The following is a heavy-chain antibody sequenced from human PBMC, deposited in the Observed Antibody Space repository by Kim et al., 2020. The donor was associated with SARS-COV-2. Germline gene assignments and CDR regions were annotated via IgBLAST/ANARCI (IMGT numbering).Heavy chain of an antibody. D-gene: IGHD5-12*01. CDR3: ASHTERRDGYNLFDY. V-gene: IGHV1-69*13. J-gene: IGHJ4*02. Sequence: SVKVSCKASGGTFSSYAISWVRQAPGQGLEWMGGIIPIFGTANYAQKFQGRVTITADESTSTAYMELSSLRSEDTAVYYCASHTERRDGYNLFDYWGQGTLVTVSS. CDR2: IIPIFGTA. CDR1: GGTFSSYA.